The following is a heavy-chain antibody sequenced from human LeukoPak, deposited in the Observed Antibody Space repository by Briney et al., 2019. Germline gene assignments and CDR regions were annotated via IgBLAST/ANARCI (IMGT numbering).Heavy chain of an antibody. J-gene: IGHJ5*02. D-gene: IGHD4-23*01. V-gene: IGHV3-48*02. CDR1: GFTFSSFS. Sequence: GGSLRLSCAASGFTFSSFSMNWVRQAPGKGLEWVSSISSSSGTIYYADSVKGRFTISRDNAKNSLYLQMNSLRDEDTAGYYCVRDRAGGNSVWFDPWGQGTLVTVSS. CDR3: VRDRAGGNSVWFDP. CDR2: ISSSSGTI.